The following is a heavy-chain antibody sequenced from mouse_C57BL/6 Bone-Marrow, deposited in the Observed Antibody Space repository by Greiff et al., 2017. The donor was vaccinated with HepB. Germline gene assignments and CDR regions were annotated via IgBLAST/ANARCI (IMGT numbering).Heavy chain of an antibody. V-gene: IGHV1-52*01. CDR1: VYTFTSYW. CDR2: IDPSDSET. Sequence: QVQLQQPGAELVRPGSSVKLSCKASVYTFTSYWMHWVKQRPIQGLEWIGNIDPSDSETHYNQKFKDKATLTVDKSSSTAYMQLSSLTSEDSAVYYCARSFYGYAMDYWGQGTSVTVSS. J-gene: IGHJ4*01. CDR3: ARSFYGYAMDY. D-gene: IGHD1-1*01.